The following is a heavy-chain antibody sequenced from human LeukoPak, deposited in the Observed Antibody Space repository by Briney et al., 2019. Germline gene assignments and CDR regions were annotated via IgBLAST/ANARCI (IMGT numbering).Heavy chain of an antibody. Sequence: GASVTVSCTTSGYPFTTWEINWVRQAAGQGLEWMGWVHPNSGNTAYAQKFQGRVTMTRDTSISTAYVELSGLRSDDTAVYFCARGPRNDPWGQGTLVTVSS. CDR3: ARGPRNDP. CDR2: VHPNSGNT. J-gene: IGHJ5*02. D-gene: IGHD1-14*01. V-gene: IGHV1-8*02. CDR1: GYPFTTWE.